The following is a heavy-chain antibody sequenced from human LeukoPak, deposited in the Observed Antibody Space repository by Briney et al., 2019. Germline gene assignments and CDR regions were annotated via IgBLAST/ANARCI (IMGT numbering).Heavy chain of an antibody. D-gene: IGHD6-19*01. Sequence: PGGSLRLSCAASGFTFSNYWMAWVRQAPGKGPEWVANINLDGSQKYYVDSVKGRFTISRDNARNSLYLQMNSLRAEDTAVYYCANSREVAGPATDYWGQGTLVTVSS. J-gene: IGHJ4*02. V-gene: IGHV3-7*01. CDR1: GFTFSNYW. CDR3: ANSREVAGPATDY. CDR2: INLDGSQK.